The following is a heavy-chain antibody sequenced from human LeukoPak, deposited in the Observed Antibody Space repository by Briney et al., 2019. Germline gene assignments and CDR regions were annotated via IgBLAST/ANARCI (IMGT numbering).Heavy chain of an antibody. Sequence: SDTLSLPRTVSGDPISRYYWRWIRQPPAKGMEWIGYIHYSGSTNHNPSLKSRVTISVDTSKNQFSLKLSFVTAADTAVYYCARLGVLRFLEWPNYGMDVWGQGTTVTVSS. J-gene: IGHJ6*02. D-gene: IGHD3-3*01. CDR2: IHYSGST. V-gene: IGHV4-59*07. CDR3: ARLGVLRFLEWPNYGMDV. CDR1: GDPISRYY.